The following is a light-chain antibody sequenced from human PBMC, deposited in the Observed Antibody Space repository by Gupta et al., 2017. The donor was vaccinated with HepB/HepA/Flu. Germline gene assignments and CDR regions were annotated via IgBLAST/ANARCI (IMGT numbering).Light chain of an antibody. CDR2: KAS. J-gene: IGKJ1*01. CDR3: QQYNTYST. CDR1: QSISDW. Sequence: IPRTQSPSTLSASVGDRVTITCRASQSISDWLAWYQQKPGKAPKLLIYKASSLESGVPSMFSGSGSGTEFILTISRLQPDYFATYYCQQYNTYSTFGQGTKVEVK. V-gene: IGKV1-5*03.